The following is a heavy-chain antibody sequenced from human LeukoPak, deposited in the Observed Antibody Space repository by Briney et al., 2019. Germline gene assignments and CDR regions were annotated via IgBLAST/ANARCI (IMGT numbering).Heavy chain of an antibody. J-gene: IGHJ4*02. CDR2: IIPIIGTA. Sequence: ASVKLCCKASGATFSSYAISWVRQAPGQGLEGMGGIIPIIGTANNAQKLQGRVTMTTDTSTSTTYMELRSLRFDDTALYYCARLGTFVSNSCFDYWVQGTLVAVSS. CDR1: GATFSSYA. D-gene: IGHD6-13*01. V-gene: IGHV1-69*05. CDR3: ARLGTFVSNSCFDY.